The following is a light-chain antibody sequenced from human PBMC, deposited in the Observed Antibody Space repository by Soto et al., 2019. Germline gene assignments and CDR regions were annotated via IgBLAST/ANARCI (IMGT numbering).Light chain of an antibody. V-gene: IGKV3-15*01. CDR3: QQYDSWPFT. J-gene: IGKJ1*01. CDR1: QSLSTN. CDR2: SAS. Sequence: EMVITQSPATLSLSPGERATLSCRASQSLSTNVAWYQQKPGQSPRLLIYSASTRATGIPVTFSGGGSGTEFSLTISSLQSEDFAVYYCQQYDSWPFTFGHGTKVEIK.